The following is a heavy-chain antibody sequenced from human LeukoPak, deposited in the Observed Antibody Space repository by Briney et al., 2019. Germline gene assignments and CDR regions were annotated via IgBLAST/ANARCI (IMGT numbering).Heavy chain of an antibody. D-gene: IGHD5-18*01. CDR1: GGSISNYY. V-gene: IGHV4-4*07. CDR2: IYTSGSA. J-gene: IGHJ4*02. CDR3: ASSVDTAMVGGY. Sequence: SETLSLTCTVSGGSISNYYWSWIRQPAGKGLEWIGRIYTSGSANYNPALKSRVSMSVDTSKNQFFLKLSSVTAADTAVYYCASSVDTAMVGGYWGQGTLVTVSS.